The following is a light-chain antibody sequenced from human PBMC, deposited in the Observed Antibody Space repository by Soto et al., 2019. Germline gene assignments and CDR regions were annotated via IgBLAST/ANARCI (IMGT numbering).Light chain of an antibody. CDR1: QSISSN. CDR2: DAS. V-gene: IGKV3-15*01. Sequence: EIVMTQSPGTLSLSPGEGATLSCRASQSISSNLAGFQQKPGRAPRLLIYDASTRATGIPDRFSGSGSGTEFTLTISSRESEDFAVYYCQQYGSWPITFGGGTKVQIK. J-gene: IGKJ4*01. CDR3: QQYGSWPIT.